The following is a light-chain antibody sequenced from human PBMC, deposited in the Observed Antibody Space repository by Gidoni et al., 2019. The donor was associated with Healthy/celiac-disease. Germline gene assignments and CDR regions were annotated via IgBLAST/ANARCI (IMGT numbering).Light chain of an antibody. Sequence: SSELTQPPSVSVSPGQTASITCSGDKLGDKYACWYQQKPGQSPVLVIYQDSKRPSGIPERFSGSNSGNTATLTISGTQAMDEADYYCQAWDSSGGAVFGTGTKVTVL. CDR1: KLGDKY. CDR3: QAWDSSGGAV. CDR2: QDS. J-gene: IGLJ1*01. V-gene: IGLV3-1*01.